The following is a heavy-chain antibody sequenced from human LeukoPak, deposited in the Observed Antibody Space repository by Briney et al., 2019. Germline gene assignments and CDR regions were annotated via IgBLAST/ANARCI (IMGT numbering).Heavy chain of an antibody. CDR1: GGSFSGYY. CDR2: TNHSRST. Sequence: SETLSLTCAVYGGSFSGYYWSWIRQPPRKGLQWIAETNHSRSTNYNPSLKSRVTISVDTSKTQSSLKLSSVTAADTAVYYCARGGQLVYFDYWGQGTLVTVSS. D-gene: IGHD6-6*01. J-gene: IGHJ4*02. V-gene: IGHV4-34*01. CDR3: ARGGQLVYFDY.